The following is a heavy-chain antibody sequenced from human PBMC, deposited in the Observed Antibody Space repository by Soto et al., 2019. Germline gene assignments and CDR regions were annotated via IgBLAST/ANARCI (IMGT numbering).Heavy chain of an antibody. CDR1: GYTFTSYG. J-gene: IGHJ5*02. D-gene: IGHD3-3*01. CDR2: IGAYNGNT. CDR3: ARDRSGDYDPNWFDP. Sequence: WASVKVSCKASGYTFTSYGISWVRQAPGQGLEWMGWIGAYNGNTNYAQKLQGRVTMTTDTSTSTAYMELRSLRSDDTAVYYCARDRSGDYDPNWFDPWGQGTLVTVSS. V-gene: IGHV1-18*04.